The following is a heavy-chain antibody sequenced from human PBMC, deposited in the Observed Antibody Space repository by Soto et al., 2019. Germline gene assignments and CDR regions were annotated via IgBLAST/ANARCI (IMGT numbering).Heavy chain of an antibody. V-gene: IGHV4-59*08. CDR3: ARTGIAVAGWGGDAFDI. D-gene: IGHD6-19*01. J-gene: IGHJ3*02. CDR1: GGSISSYY. Sequence: QVQLQESGPGLVKPSETLSLTCTVSGGSISSYYWSWIRQPPGKGLEWIGYIYYSGSTNYNPSLRSSVTTSVDTSKNQFSLKLSSVTAADTAVYYCARTGIAVAGWGGDAFDIWGQGTMVTVSS. CDR2: IYYSGST.